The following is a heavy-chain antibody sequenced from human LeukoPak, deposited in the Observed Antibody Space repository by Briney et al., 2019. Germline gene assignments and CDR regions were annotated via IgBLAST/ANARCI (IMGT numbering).Heavy chain of an antibody. Sequence: PSENLSLTCTASGYSISSGYYCGWIRQPPGKALEWSGSIYHSGSTYYNPSLKSRVTISVDTSKNQFSLKLSSVTAADTAVYYCARYCSSTSCYFDYWGQGTLVTVSS. J-gene: IGHJ4*02. CDR2: IYHSGST. V-gene: IGHV4-38-2*02. CDR3: ARYCSSTSCYFDY. CDR1: GYSISSGYY. D-gene: IGHD2-2*01.